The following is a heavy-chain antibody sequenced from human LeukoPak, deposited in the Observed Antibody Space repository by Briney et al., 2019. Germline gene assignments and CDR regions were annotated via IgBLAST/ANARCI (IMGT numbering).Heavy chain of an antibody. CDR2: INPNSGGT. CDR3: AREGAITFGGVIVSRPFDY. Sequence: ASVKVSCKASGYTFTGYYMHWVRQAPGQGLEWMGWINPNSGGTNYAQKFQGWVTMTRDTSISTAYTELSRLRSDDTAVYYCAREGAITFGGVIVSRPFDYWGQGTLVTVSS. D-gene: IGHD3-16*02. J-gene: IGHJ4*02. CDR1: GYTFTGYY. V-gene: IGHV1-2*04.